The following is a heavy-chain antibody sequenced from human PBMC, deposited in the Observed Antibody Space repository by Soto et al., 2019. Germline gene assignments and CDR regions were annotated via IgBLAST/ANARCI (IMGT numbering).Heavy chain of an antibody. CDR2: IWYDGINK. CDR3: ARDRVQMVDGMDV. D-gene: IGHD2-15*01. J-gene: IGHJ6*02. V-gene: IGHV3-33*01. CDR1: GFTFSNNG. Sequence: QVQLVESGGGVVQPGRSLRLSCAAAGFTFSNNGMHWVRQAPGKGLEWVAVIWYDGINKYYADSVKGRFIISRDNSKNTVYLQMNGLRAEYTSVYYCARDRVQMVDGMDVWGQGTTVTGSS.